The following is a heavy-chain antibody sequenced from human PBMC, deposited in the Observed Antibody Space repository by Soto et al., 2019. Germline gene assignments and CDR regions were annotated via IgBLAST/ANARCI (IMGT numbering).Heavy chain of an antibody. CDR3: ARWSGYYTGYYGMDV. V-gene: IGHV4-61*01. Sequence: SETLSLTCTVSGGSVSSGSYYWSWIRQPPGKGLEWIGYIYYSGSTNYNPSLKSRVTISVDTSKNQFSLKLSSVTAADTAVYYCARWSGYYTGYYGMDVWGQGTTVTVS. D-gene: IGHD3-3*01. CDR1: GGSVSSGSYY. CDR2: IYYSGST. J-gene: IGHJ6*02.